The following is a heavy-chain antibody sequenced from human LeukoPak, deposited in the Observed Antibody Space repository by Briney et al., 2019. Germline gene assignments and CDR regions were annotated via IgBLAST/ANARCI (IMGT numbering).Heavy chain of an antibody. CDR2: ISGSGDIT. CDR3: ARTYYYGSGSKAFDI. Sequence: GGSLRLSCAASRFTFSSYAMSWVRQAPGKGLEWVSVISGSGDITHYADSVKGRFTISRDNSKNSLYLQMNSLRAEDTALYHCARTYYYGSGSKAFDIWGQGTMVTVSS. CDR1: RFTFSSYA. J-gene: IGHJ3*02. D-gene: IGHD3-10*01. V-gene: IGHV3-23*01.